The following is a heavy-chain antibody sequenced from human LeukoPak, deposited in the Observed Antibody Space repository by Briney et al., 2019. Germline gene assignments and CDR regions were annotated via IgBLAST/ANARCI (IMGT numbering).Heavy chain of an antibody. Sequence: GGSLRLSCAASGFTFSSYSMNWVRQAPGKGLEWVSSISSSSSSIYYADSVKGRFTISRDNAKNSLYLQMNSLRAEDTAVYYCAREGLNCSSTSCSYYYGMDVWGQGTTVTVSS. CDR3: AREGLNCSSTSCSYYYGMDV. CDR1: GFTFSSYS. J-gene: IGHJ6*02. CDR2: ISSSSSSI. V-gene: IGHV3-21*01. D-gene: IGHD2-2*01.